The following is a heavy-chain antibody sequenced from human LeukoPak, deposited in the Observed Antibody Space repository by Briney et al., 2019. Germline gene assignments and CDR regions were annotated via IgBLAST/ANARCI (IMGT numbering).Heavy chain of an antibody. CDR1: GFTFSSYA. J-gene: IGHJ4*02. V-gene: IGHV3-23*01. CDR3: AKGEQLVQFPFDY. D-gene: IGHD6-13*01. Sequence: GGSLRLSCAASGFTFSSYAMSWVRQAPGKGLAWVSAISGSGGSTYYADSVKGRFTISRDNSKNTLYLQMNSLRAEDTAVYYCAKGEQLVQFPFDYWGQGTLVTVSS. CDR2: ISGSGGST.